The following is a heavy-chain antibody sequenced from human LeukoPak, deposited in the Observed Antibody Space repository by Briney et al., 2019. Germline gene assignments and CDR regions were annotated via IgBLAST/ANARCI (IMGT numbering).Heavy chain of an antibody. D-gene: IGHD5-18*01. CDR2: MNASGGST. Sequence: ASVKVSCKASGYTFTSYYMHWVRPAPGQGLEWMGIMNASGGSTSYAQKFPGRVTMHGEMSTSTVYMELSSLRSKGTAVYYFARGEINTASYYFDYWGQGSLVTVSS. J-gene: IGHJ4*02. V-gene: IGHV1-46*01. CDR3: ARGEINTASYYFDY. CDR1: GYTFTSYY.